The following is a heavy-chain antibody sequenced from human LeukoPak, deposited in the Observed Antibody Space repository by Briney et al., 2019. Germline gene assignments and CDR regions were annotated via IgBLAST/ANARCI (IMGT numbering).Heavy chain of an antibody. CDR3: AKDGSWEDYQFYFYIDV. V-gene: IGHV3-23*01. Sequence: PGRSLRLSCALSAFTFGNSAMSWVRQAPGKGLEWISGISASAHYTYTADSLKGRFTISRDNSKNTLYLQMNNLTAEDTALYYCAKDGSWEDYQFYFYIDVWGNGTTVTVSS. J-gene: IGHJ6*03. CDR2: ISASAHYT. D-gene: IGHD1-26*01. CDR1: AFTFGNSA.